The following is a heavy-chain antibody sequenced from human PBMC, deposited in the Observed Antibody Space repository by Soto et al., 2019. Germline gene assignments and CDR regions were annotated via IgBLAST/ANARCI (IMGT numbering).Heavy chain of an antibody. CDR2: ISHDGTNK. Sequence: GGSLRLSCEVSGFTFSAYGMHWVRQAPDKGLEWVAAISHDGTNKNYGDSVKGRFTISRDNSKKTLYLQMNSLRPEDTALYYCAKDEYYYSRSGYYIFDSWGQGTLVTVS. J-gene: IGHJ4*02. CDR3: AKDEYYYSRSGYYIFDS. V-gene: IGHV3-30*18. CDR1: GFTFSAYG. D-gene: IGHD3-22*01.